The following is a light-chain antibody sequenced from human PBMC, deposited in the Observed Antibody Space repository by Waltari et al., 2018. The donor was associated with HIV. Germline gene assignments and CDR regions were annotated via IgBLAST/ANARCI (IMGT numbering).Light chain of an antibody. Sequence: QSVLTQPPSASGTPGQRVTISCSGSSSNIGSNYVYWYQQLPGTAPKLPIYRNNQRPSGVPDRFSGSKSGTSASLAISGLRSEDEAEYYCAAWDDSLSGYVFGTGTKVTVL. J-gene: IGLJ1*01. CDR2: RNN. CDR1: SSNIGSNY. V-gene: IGLV1-47*01. CDR3: AAWDDSLSGYV.